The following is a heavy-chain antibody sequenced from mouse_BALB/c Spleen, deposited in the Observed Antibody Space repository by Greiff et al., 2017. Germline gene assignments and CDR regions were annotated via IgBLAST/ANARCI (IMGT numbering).Heavy chain of an antibody. V-gene: IGHV5-17*02. CDR3: ARRGLREGYAMDY. J-gene: IGHJ4*01. CDR1: GFTFSSFG. CDR2: ISSGSSTI. D-gene: IGHD2-4*01. Sequence: EVQLVESGGGLVQPGGSRKLSCAASGFTFSSFGMHWVRQAPEKGLEWVAYISSGSSTIYYADTVKGRFTISRDNPKNTLFLQMTSLRSEDTAMYYCARRGLREGYAMDYWGQGTSVTVSS.